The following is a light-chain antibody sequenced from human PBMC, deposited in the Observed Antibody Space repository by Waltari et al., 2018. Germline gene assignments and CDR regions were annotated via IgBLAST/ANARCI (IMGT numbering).Light chain of an antibody. J-gene: IGLJ7*01. CDR1: SSNIGNNY. Sequence: QSVLTQPPSVSAAPGQRVPISCPGGSSNIGNNYVSWYRQFPGPAPKLLIYEDSERPPGIPGRFSGSKSGTSATLDITGLQAGDEADYYCGTWDSSLSGAVFGGGTHLTVL. V-gene: IGLV1-51*02. CDR2: EDS. CDR3: GTWDSSLSGAV.